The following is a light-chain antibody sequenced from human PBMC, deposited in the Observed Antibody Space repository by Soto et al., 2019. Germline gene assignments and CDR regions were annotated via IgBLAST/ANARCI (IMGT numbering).Light chain of an antibody. V-gene: IGLV2-14*01. Sequence: QSALTQPASVSGSPGQSITISCTGTSSDVGGYNYVSWYQQHPGQAPKLMIYDVSNRPSGVSNRFSGSKSGNTASLTISGLQPEDEADYYCNSYTSSGTGVFGTGTKLTVL. CDR1: SSDVGGYNY. J-gene: IGLJ1*01. CDR2: DVS. CDR3: NSYTSSGTGV.